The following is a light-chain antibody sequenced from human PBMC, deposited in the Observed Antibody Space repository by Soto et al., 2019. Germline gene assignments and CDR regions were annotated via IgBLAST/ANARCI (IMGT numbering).Light chain of an antibody. Sequence: DIQMTQSPSAMSASVGDRVTITCRASQDISGYLAWFQQKPGKAPKRLIYYASSLESGVPSRFSGSRSGTEFTLTISGLQSEDFATYYCLHHNTFPPFTFGQGTKLEIK. CDR2: YAS. V-gene: IGKV1-17*03. CDR1: QDISGY. J-gene: IGKJ2*01. CDR3: LHHNTFPPFT.